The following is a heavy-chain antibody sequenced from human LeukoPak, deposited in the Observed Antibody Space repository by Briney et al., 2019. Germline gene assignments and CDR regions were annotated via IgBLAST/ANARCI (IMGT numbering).Heavy chain of an antibody. Sequence: GGSLRLSCAASGFTVSSNYMSWVRQAPGKGLEWVSVIYSDGSTYYADSVKGRFTISRDNSKNTLYLQMNSLRAEDTAVYYCARATVEMATITFDYWGQGTLVTVSS. J-gene: IGHJ4*02. CDR3: ARATVEMATITFDY. CDR2: IYSDGST. V-gene: IGHV3-53*01. D-gene: IGHD5-24*01. CDR1: GFTVSSNY.